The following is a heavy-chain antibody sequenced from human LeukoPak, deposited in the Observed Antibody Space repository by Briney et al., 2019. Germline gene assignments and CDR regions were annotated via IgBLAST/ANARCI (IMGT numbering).Heavy chain of an antibody. CDR1: GGTFISYT. CDR3: ARDQGATIFGVVIMGAFDI. V-gene: IGHV1-69*04. J-gene: IGHJ3*02. D-gene: IGHD3-3*01. Sequence: GASVKVSCKASGGTFISYTISWVRQAPGQGREGMGGIIPILGIANYAQKFQGRVTITADKSTSTAYMELSSLRSEDTAVYYCARDQGATIFGVVIMGAFDIWGQGTMVTVSS. CDR2: IIPILGIA.